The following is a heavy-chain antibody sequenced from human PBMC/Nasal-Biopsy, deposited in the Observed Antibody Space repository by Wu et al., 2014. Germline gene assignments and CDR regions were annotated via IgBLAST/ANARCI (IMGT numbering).Heavy chain of an antibody. J-gene: IGHJ1*01. CDR2: IWFDGRSE. Sequence: EWVAFIWFDGRSENYIDSVKGRFDISRDNSKNMLYLQMNSLRVEDTAVYFCAYFYGDDPSGYFPHWGQGTLVRVSS. V-gene: IGHV3-33*01. CDR3: AYFYGDDPSGYFPH. D-gene: IGHD4-17*01.